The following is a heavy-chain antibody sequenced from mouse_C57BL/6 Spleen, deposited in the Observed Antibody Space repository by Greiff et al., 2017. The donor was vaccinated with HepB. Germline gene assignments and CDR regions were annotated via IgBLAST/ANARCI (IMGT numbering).Heavy chain of an antibody. CDR1: GYAFTNYL. V-gene: IGHV1-54*01. D-gene: IGHD1-1*01. J-gene: IGHJ1*03. CDR3: ARYVGSSLWYFDV. CDR2: INPGSGGT. Sequence: VKLMESGAELVRPGTSVKVSCKASGYAFTNYLIEWVKQRPGQGLEWIGVINPGSGGTNYNEKFKGKATLTADKSSSTAYMQLSSLTSEDSAVYFCARYVGSSLWYFDVWGTGTTVTVSS.